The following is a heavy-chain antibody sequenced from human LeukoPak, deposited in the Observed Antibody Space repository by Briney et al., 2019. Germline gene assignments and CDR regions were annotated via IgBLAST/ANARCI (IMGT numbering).Heavy chain of an antibody. CDR2: GYYSGRT. Sequence: SETLSFTCSVSGCTISSVDCYWSWIRQPPGKGLEWIGYGYYSGRTYYNPSLKSRPTISLDTSKNHFSLNLSSVTAADTAVYFCARDVRRRGASNYFDNWGQGTLVTVSS. CDR3: ARDVRRRGASNYFDN. J-gene: IGHJ4*02. D-gene: IGHD2-2*01. CDR1: GCTISSVDCY. V-gene: IGHV4-30-4*08.